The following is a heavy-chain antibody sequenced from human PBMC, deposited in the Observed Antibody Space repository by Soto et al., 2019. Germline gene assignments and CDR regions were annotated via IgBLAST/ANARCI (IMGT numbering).Heavy chain of an antibody. D-gene: IGHD3-3*01. CDR1: GYSFTSYW. CDR2: IYPGDSDT. Sequence: PGESLKISCKGSGYSFTSYWIGWVRQMPGKGLEWMGIIYPGDSDTRYSPSFQGQVTISADKSISTAYLQWSSLKASDTAMYYCARVGIFGVVVYYYGMDVWGQGTTVTVSS. CDR3: ARVGIFGVVVYYYGMDV. J-gene: IGHJ6*01. V-gene: IGHV5-51*01.